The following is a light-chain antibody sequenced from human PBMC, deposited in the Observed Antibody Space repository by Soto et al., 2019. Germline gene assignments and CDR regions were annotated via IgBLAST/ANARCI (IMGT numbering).Light chain of an antibody. Sequence: GGRVTITCRASQSVSSWLVWYQQKPGKAPKFLIYEASTLQSAVPSRFSGSGSGTDFTLTISSLQPEDFATYYCQQTNSFPYTFGQGTKVDIK. V-gene: IGKV1-12*01. CDR2: EAS. J-gene: IGKJ2*01. CDR3: QQTNSFPYT. CDR1: QSVSSW.